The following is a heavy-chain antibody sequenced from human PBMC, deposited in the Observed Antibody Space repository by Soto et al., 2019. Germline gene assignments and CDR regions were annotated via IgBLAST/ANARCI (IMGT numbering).Heavy chain of an antibody. D-gene: IGHD2-8*01. J-gene: IGHJ1*01. CDR2: IGGGGVPT. CDR3: ITDGPDGRAY. Sequence: PGGSLRLSCAASGFTFSNYAMSWVRQAPGKGLEWVSAIGGGGVPTYHADSVKGRFTISRDNSKNTLYLQMNSLRAEDTAVYYCITDGPDGRAYWGQRTQVTVSS. CDR1: GFTFSNYA. V-gene: IGHV3-23*01.